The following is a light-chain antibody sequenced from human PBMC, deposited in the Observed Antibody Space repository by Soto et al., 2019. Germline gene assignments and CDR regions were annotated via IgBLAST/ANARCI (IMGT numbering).Light chain of an antibody. V-gene: IGKV3D-15*01. CDR3: QQYNNWPLT. CDR1: QRVSSN. CDR2: GAS. J-gene: IGKJ5*01. Sequence: IVMTQSPATLSVSPGERATLSCRASQRVSSNVAWYQQKPGQAPRLLLYGASARATGVPARFSGSGSGTEFTLTISSLQSEDVAVYWCQQYNNWPLTFGPGTRLEIK.